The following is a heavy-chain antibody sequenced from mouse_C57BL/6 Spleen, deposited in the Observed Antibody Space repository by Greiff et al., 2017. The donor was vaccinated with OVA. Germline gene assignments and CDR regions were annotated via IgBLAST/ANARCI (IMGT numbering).Heavy chain of an antibody. J-gene: IGHJ1*03. D-gene: IGHD1-1*01. V-gene: IGHV1-64*01. CDR2: IHPNSGST. CDR1: GYTFTSYW. Sequence: QVQLQQPGAELVKPGASVKLSCKASGYTFTSYWMHWVKQRPGQGLEWIGMIHPNSGSTNYNEKFKSKATLTVDKSSSTAYMQLSSLTSEDSAVYYCAKVYYYGSRDWYFDVWGTGPTVTVSS. CDR3: AKVYYYGSRDWYFDV.